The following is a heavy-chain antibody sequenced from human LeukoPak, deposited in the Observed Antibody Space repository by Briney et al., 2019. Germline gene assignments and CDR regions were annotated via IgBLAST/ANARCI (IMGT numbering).Heavy chain of an antibody. Sequence: LGESLKISCKGSGYTFTNYWIGWVRQMPGKGLEWIWIVYPGDSDTRYSPSFQGQVTMSADKSISTAYLQWSSLKASDTAIYYCARQPNYMDVWGKGTTVTVSS. CDR2: VYPGDSDT. CDR3: ARQPNYMDV. V-gene: IGHV5-51*01. J-gene: IGHJ6*03. CDR1: GYTFTNYW.